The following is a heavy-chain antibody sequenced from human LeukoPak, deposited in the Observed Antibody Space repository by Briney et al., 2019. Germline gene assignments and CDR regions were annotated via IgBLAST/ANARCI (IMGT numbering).Heavy chain of an antibody. CDR1: GGSFTNYY. V-gene: IGHV4-4*07. J-gene: IGHJ4*02. CDR3: ARERVDYVWGNYRYWDY. D-gene: IGHD3-16*02. CDR2: INTKGST. Sequence: SETLSLTCTVSGGSFTNYYRSWIRQPAGEGLEWIGHINTKGSTSSNPSLKSPVIMSVDTSKNQFSLKLTSVTGADTAVYYCARERVDYVWGNYRYWDYWGQGILVTVSS.